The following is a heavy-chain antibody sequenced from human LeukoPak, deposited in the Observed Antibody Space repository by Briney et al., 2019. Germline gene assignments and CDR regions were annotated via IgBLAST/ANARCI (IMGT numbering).Heavy chain of an antibody. J-gene: IGHJ4*02. CDR2: ISGSGGST. Sequence: GSLRLSCAASGFTFSSYAMSWVRQAPGKGLEWVSAISGSGGSTYYADSVKGRFTISRDNSKNTLYLQMNSLRAEDTAVYYCAKAHYDFWSGYLGYYFDYWGQGTLVTVSS. CDR1: GFTFSSYA. D-gene: IGHD3-3*01. CDR3: AKAHYDFWSGYLGYYFDY. V-gene: IGHV3-23*01.